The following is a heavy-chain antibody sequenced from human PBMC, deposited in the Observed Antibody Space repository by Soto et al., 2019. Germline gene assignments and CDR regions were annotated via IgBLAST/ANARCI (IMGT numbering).Heavy chain of an antibody. CDR2: ISGSGGSA. V-gene: IGHV3-23*01. Sequence: GGSLRLSCAASGFTFSSYAMSWVRQAPGKGLEWVSAISGSGGSAYYADSVKGRFTISRDNSKNTLYLQMNSLRAEDTAVYYCAKDLEEVVVTAVPYYFDYWGQGTLVTVSS. D-gene: IGHD2-21*02. CDR1: GFTFSSYA. J-gene: IGHJ4*02. CDR3: AKDLEEVVVTAVPYYFDY.